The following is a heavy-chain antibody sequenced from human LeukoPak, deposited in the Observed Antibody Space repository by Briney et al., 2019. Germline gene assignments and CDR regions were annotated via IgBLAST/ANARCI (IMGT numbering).Heavy chain of an antibody. J-gene: IGHJ4*02. Sequence: GGSLRLSCAASGFTFSNAWMSWVRQAPGKGLEWVGRIKSKTDGCTTDYAAPVKGRFTISRDDSKNTLYLQMNSLKTEDTAVYYCTTDIRYYGSGSYYPYWGQGTLVTVSS. V-gene: IGHV3-15*01. D-gene: IGHD3-10*01. CDR2: IKSKTDGCTT. CDR1: GFTFSNAW. CDR3: TTDIRYYGSGSYYPY.